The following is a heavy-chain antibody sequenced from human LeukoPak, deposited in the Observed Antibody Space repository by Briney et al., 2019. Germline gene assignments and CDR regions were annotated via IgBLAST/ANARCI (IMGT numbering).Heavy chain of an antibody. J-gene: IGHJ4*02. D-gene: IGHD6-19*01. Sequence: GGSLRLSCAASGFTFSSYGMHWVRQAPGKGLEWVAVISYDGSNKYYADSVKGRFTISRDNSKNTLYLQMNSLRAEDTAVYYCAKVQWLAYYFDYWGQGTLVTVSS. CDR3: AKVQWLAYYFDY. CDR1: GFTFSSYG. V-gene: IGHV3-30*18. CDR2: ISYDGSNK.